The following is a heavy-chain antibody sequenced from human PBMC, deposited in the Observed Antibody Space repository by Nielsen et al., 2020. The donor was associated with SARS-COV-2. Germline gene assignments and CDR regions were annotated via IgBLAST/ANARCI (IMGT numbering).Heavy chain of an antibody. Sequence: GESLKISCQVSGNTLSHYWIAWVRQMSGKGLEWMGTIYPGDSDVRYSPSFQGQVTISADKSIATAFLQWPSLKASDTAIYFCAAASSTSWNIYWGQGTLVTVSS. D-gene: IGHD1/OR15-1a*01. CDR2: IYPGDSDV. CDR3: AAASSTSWNIY. J-gene: IGHJ4*02. CDR1: GNTLSHYW. V-gene: IGHV5-51*01.